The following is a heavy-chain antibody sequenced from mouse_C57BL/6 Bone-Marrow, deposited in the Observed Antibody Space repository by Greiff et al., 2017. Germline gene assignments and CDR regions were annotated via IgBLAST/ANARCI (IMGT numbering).Heavy chain of an antibody. CDR1: GYTFTSYG. Sequence: QVHVKQSGAELARPGASVKLSCKASGYTFTSYGISWVKQRTGQGLEWIGEIYPRSGNTYYNEKFKGKATLTADKSSSTAYMELRSLTSEDSAVYFCASYYSNYEDAMDYWGQGTSVTVSS. D-gene: IGHD2-5*01. CDR2: IYPRSGNT. CDR3: ASYYSNYEDAMDY. V-gene: IGHV1-81*01. J-gene: IGHJ4*01.